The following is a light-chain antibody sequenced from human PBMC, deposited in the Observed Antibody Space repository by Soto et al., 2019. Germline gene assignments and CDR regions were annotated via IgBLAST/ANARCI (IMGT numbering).Light chain of an antibody. CDR3: QQAYSFPLT. J-gene: IGKJ4*01. CDR1: QDISTL. CDR2: GAS. Sequence: DIQMTQSPSSVSASIGDTVTITCRASQDISTLLAWYQQKPGKAPKLLIYGASTLESGVPSRLSGRQSAPDFTLTTSSLPPEDFATYCWQQAYSFPLTFGGATKVEMK. V-gene: IGKV1D-12*01.